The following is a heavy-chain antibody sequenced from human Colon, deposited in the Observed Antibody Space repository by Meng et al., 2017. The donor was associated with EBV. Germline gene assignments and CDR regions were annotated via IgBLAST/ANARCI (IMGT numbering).Heavy chain of an antibody. V-gene: IGHV4-4*02. CDR3: ARGKQDAWELLAY. CDR2: IDDSGST. J-gene: IGHJ4*02. D-gene: IGHD1-26*01. Sequence: QVPLPGAGPVLVKPSGTPSLTCGVSGVSISSNIRWTWVRQPPGKGLEWIGDIDDSGSTNYNPSLNSRISISLDKSKNHFSLKVNSVTAADTAVYYCARGKQDAWELLAYWGQGALVTVSS. CDR1: GVSISSNIR.